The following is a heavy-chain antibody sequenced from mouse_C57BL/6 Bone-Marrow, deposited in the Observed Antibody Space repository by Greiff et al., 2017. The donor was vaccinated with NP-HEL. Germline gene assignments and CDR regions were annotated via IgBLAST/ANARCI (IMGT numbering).Heavy chain of an antibody. D-gene: IGHD2-1*01. CDR1: GDSITSGY. V-gene: IGHV3-8*02. J-gene: IGHJ3*01. Sequence: EVKLQESGPSLVKPSQTLSLTCSVTGDSITSGYWNWIRKFPGNKLEYMGHITFSSNTYYNPSLKSRISITRNTSKNQYYLQLNSVTTEDTATYYCARESYGKSFAYWGQGTLVTVSA. CDR2: ITFSSNT. CDR3: ARESYGKSFAY.